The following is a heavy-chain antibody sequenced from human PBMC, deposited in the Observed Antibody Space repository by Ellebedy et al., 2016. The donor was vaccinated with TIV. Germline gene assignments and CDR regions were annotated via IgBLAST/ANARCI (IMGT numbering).Heavy chain of an antibody. CDR3: ARPKGSYYNAFDS. Sequence: AASVKVSCKASGYTFTTFGISWVRQALGQGLEWMGWISANNGNTNYAQKLQGRVTMTTDTSTSTAYMELRNLRSDDTAVYYCARPKGSYYNAFDSWGQGTLVTVSS. CDR2: ISANNGNT. J-gene: IGHJ4*02. CDR1: GYTFTTFG. D-gene: IGHD3-10*01. V-gene: IGHV1-18*01.